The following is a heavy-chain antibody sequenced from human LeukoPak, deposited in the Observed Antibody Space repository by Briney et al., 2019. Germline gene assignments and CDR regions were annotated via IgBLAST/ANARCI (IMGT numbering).Heavy chain of an antibody. CDR2: INYSGTT. D-gene: IGHD3-16*01. J-gene: IGHJ4*02. Sequence: KPSETLSLTCTVSGGSIGSHFWNWIRQPPGKGLEWIGYINYSGTTSYNPSLKSRITLSIDTSKNQFSLKVNSVTAADTAVYYCASLRGGTPSYWGQGTPATVSS. CDR1: GGSIGSHF. V-gene: IGHV4-59*11. CDR3: ASLRGGTPSY.